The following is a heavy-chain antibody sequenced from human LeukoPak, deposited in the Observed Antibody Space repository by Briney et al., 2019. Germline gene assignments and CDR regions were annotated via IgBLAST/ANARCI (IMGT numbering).Heavy chain of an antibody. Sequence: SETLSLTCTVSGGSISSGAHFWGWIRQSPGKGLEWIGSIFHSGGTYYNPSLKSRVIISVDTSKNQFSLKLRSVTAADTAVYYCSRHRRWLEQGDWFDPWGQGTLVTVSS. D-gene: IGHD1/OR15-1a*01. CDR3: SRHRRWLEQGDWFDP. V-gene: IGHV4-39*01. CDR1: GGSISSGAHF. J-gene: IGHJ5*02. CDR2: IFHSGGT.